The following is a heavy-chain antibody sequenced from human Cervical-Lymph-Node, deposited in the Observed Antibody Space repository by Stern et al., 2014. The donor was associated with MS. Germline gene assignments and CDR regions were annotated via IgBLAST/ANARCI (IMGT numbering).Heavy chain of an antibody. CDR1: GDSISSTGYY. V-gene: IGHV4-31*03. CDR2: IHYRGST. CDR3: ARSDRLWGSFDY. J-gene: IGHJ4*02. Sequence: VQLLESGPGLAKPSQTLSLTCTVSGDSISSTGYYWSWIRQHPGKGLEWIGYIHYRGSTYYNPSLKSRGTISVDTSKNQFSLKLTSVTAADTALYYCARSDRLWGSFDYWGQGSLVTVSS. D-gene: IGHD3-16*01.